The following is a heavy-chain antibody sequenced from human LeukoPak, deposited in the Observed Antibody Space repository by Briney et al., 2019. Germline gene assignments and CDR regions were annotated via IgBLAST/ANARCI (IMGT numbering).Heavy chain of an antibody. V-gene: IGHV3-30*02. CDR1: GFTFSSYN. J-gene: IGHJ2*01. CDR3: ARVFAGLWYFDL. D-gene: IGHD2-21*01. Sequence: GGSLRLSCAASGFTFSSYNIHWVRQAPGKGLEWVAFIQNDASNKYYAESVKGRFTASRDNPENTSFLQMIDLRPEDTAVYYRARVFAGLWYFDLWGRGTLVTVSS. CDR2: IQNDASNK.